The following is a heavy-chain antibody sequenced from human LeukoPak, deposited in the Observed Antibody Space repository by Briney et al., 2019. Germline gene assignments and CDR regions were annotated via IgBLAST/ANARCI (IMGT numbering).Heavy chain of an antibody. D-gene: IGHD3-22*01. CDR3: ASSYYYDSSGYLDAFDI. CDR1: GFTFSSYA. V-gene: IGHV3-30*04. J-gene: IGHJ3*02. CDR2: ISYDGSNK. Sequence: GGSLRLSCAASGFTFSSYAMHWVRQAPGKGLEWVAVISYDGSNKHYADSVKGRFTISRDNSKNTLYLQMNSLRAEDTAVYYCASSYYYDSSGYLDAFDIWGQGTMVTVSS.